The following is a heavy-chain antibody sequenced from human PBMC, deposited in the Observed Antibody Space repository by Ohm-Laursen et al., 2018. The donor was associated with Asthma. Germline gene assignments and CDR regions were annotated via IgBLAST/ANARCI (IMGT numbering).Heavy chain of an antibody. V-gene: IGHV1-69*13. J-gene: IGHJ4*02. CDR2: VIPITGTT. Sequence: SVKASCQLSEGAFTSFSYTWARQAPGQGLEWVGGVIPITGTTTYAQHLQVRVTITADEATSTVYMELRGLRSADTAVYYCSRYYCPGGSCYEVDYWGQGTLVTVSS. CDR3: SRYYCPGGSCYEVDY. D-gene: IGHD2-15*01. CDR1: EGAFTSFS.